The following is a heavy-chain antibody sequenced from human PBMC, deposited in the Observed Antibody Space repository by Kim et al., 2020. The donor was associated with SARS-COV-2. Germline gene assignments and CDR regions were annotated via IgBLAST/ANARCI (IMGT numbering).Heavy chain of an antibody. Sequence: GGSLRLSCAASGFIFSSYVMNWVRQTPGKRLEWVSTISGSGVSTYYADSVKGRFTLSRDNSKNTLYLQMNSLRAEDTAVYYCATAFSLTTGAFDIWGQGTMVTVSS. D-gene: IGHD2-2*01. CDR3: ATAFSLTTGAFDI. CDR2: ISGSGVST. CDR1: GFIFSSYV. V-gene: IGHV3-23*01. J-gene: IGHJ3*02.